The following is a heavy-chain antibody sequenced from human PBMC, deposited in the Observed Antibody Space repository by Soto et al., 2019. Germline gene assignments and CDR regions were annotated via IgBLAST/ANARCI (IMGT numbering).Heavy chain of an antibody. CDR2: IYYSGST. J-gene: IGHJ6*02. D-gene: IGHD6-13*01. Sequence: SETLSLTCTVSGGSISSGGYYWSWIRQHPGKGLEWIGYIYYSGSTYYNPSLKSRVTISVDTSKNQFSLKLSSVTAADTAVYYCARDRGIAAAWYYYGMDVWGQGTTVTVSS. V-gene: IGHV4-31*03. CDR3: ARDRGIAAAWYYYGMDV. CDR1: GGSISSGGYY.